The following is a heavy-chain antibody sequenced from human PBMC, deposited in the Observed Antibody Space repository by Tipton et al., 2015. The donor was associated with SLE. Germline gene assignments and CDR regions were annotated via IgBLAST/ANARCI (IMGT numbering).Heavy chain of an antibody. D-gene: IGHD2-2*01. V-gene: IGHV4-59*12. CDR3: AREEDDYQTGY. J-gene: IGHJ4*02. CDR2: IYYSGST. CDR1: GFTFSSYE. Sequence: LRLSCAASGFTFSSYEMNWVRQAPGKGLEWIGYIYYSGSTNYNPSLKSRVTISVDTSKNQFSLKLSSVTAADTAVYYCAREEDDYQTGYWGQGTLVTVSS.